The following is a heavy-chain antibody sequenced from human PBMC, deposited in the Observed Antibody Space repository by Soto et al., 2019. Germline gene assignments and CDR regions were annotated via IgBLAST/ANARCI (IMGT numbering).Heavy chain of an antibody. V-gene: IGHV4-59*08. Sequence: QVQLQESCPGLVKPSETLSLTCTVSGGSISSYYWSWIRQPPGKGLEWIGYIYYRGSTNYNPSLKSRVTISVDTSKNQFSLKLSSVTAADTAVYYCARHYYGAGSTLDYWGQGTLVTVSS. J-gene: IGHJ4*02. CDR1: GGSISSYY. D-gene: IGHD3-10*01. CDR3: ARHYYGAGSTLDY. CDR2: IYYRGST.